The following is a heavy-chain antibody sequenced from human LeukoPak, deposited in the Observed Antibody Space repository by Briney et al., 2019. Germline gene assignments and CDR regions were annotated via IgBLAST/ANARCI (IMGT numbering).Heavy chain of an antibody. CDR1: GFTVSSNY. CDR2: IYSGGTT. J-gene: IGHJ3*02. D-gene: IGHD3-3*01. Sequence: GGSLRLSCAASGFTVSSNYMSWVRQAPGKGLEWVSVIYSGGTTYYADSVKGRFTISRDNSKNTLYLQMNSLRGEDTAVYSCAKDFTIFGAAGWAFDIWGQGTMVTVSS. CDR3: AKDFTIFGAAGWAFDI. V-gene: IGHV3-53*01.